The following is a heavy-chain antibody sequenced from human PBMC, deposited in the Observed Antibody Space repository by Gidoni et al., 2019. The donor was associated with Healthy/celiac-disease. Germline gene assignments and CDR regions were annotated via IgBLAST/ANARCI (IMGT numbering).Heavy chain of an antibody. CDR2: IYHRGST. V-gene: IGHV4-30-2*01. CDR1: GGSISSGGYS. D-gene: IGHD3-10*01. Sequence: QLQLQESGSGLVKPSQTLSLTCAVSGGSISSGGYSWSWIRQPPGKGLEWIGYIYHRGSTYYNPSLKSRVTISVDRSKNQFSLKLSSVTTADTAVYYCARSSGASGYYMDVWGKGTTVTVSS. CDR3: ARSSGASGYYMDV. J-gene: IGHJ6*03.